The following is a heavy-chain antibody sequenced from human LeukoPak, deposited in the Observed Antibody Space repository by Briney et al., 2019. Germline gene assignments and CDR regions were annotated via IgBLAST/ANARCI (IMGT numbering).Heavy chain of an antibody. D-gene: IGHD2-15*01. Sequence: GGSLRLSCAASGFTFNDYYMSWIRQAPGKGLEWVSHISAGGNTIYYGDSVKGRFTISRDKAKNSLYLQMSSLRAEDTAVYYCARYCGGGSCYYYYYGMDVWGQGTTVTVSS. V-gene: IGHV3-11*01. CDR3: ARYCGGGSCYYYYYGMDV. CDR1: GFTFNDYY. CDR2: ISAGGNTI. J-gene: IGHJ6*02.